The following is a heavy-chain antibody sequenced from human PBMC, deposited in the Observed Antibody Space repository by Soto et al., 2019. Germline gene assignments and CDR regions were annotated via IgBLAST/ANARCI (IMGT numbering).Heavy chain of an antibody. V-gene: IGHV3-13*05. D-gene: IGHD2-2*01. J-gene: IGHJ6*02. CDR1: GFTFRNYD. CDR3: DPADTEFSGLDV. CDR2: ISAAGDP. Sequence: PGGDLRLSCEASGFTFRNYDMHWVRQGTGKGLEWVSGISAAGDPDYADSVEGRFTISRGNAQNSFFLQMNSLRVGDTAVYYCDPADTEFSGLDVWGHGTAATVPS.